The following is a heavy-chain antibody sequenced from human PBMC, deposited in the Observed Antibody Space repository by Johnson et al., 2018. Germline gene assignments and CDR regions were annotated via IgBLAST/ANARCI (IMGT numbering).Heavy chain of an antibody. J-gene: IGHJ4*02. CDR1: GFSFSRHW. Sequence: VQLQESGGGLVQHGGSPRLSCVGSGFSFSRHWMSWVRQAPGKGLALVAIINEDGSERPFVASVKGRFAISRDNAKNSVYLEMNSLRAEDTAVYYCARGRLCLIGGVYFEEWGQGTLVTVSS. CDR3: ARGRLCLIGGVYFEE. D-gene: IGHD2-15*01. CDR2: INEDGSER. V-gene: IGHV3-7*04.